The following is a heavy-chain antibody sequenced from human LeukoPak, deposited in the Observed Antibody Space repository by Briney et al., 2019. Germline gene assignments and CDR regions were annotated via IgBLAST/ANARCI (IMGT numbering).Heavy chain of an antibody. Sequence: GGSLRLSCAASGFTFSSYWLHWVRQAPGKGLVWVSRINTDGSSTSYADSVKGRFTISRDNAKNTLYLQMNSLRAEDTAVYYCAREGDSSGWHGAFDIWGQGTMVTVSS. CDR1: GFTFSSYW. D-gene: IGHD6-19*01. CDR3: AREGDSSGWHGAFDI. CDR2: INTDGSST. J-gene: IGHJ3*02. V-gene: IGHV3-74*01.